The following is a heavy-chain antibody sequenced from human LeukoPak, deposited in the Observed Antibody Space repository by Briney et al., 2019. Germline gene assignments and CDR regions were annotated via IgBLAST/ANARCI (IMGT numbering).Heavy chain of an antibody. CDR1: GFTFSSYA. CDR3: ARDGDYGGNSGVFDY. D-gene: IGHD4-23*01. Sequence: GRSLRLSCAASGFTFSSYAMHWVRQAPGKGLEWVAVISYDGSNKYYADSVKGRFTISRDNSKNTLYLQMNSLRAEDTAVYYCARDGDYGGNSGVFDYWGQGTLVTVSS. CDR2: ISYDGSNK. V-gene: IGHV3-30-3*01. J-gene: IGHJ4*02.